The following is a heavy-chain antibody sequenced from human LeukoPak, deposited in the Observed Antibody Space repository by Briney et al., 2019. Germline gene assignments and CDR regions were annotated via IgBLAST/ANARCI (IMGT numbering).Heavy chain of an antibody. CDR2: IYYSGST. CDR1: GGSISSSSYY. Sequence: SETLSLTCSVSGGSISSSSYYWGWIRQPPGKGLEWIGSIYYSGSTYYNPSVKSRVTISVDTSKNQFSLKLSSVTAADTAVYYCARGRRDGYTLYYMDVWAKGTTVTISS. D-gene: IGHD5-24*01. CDR3: ARGRRDGYTLYYMDV. V-gene: IGHV4-39*01. J-gene: IGHJ6*03.